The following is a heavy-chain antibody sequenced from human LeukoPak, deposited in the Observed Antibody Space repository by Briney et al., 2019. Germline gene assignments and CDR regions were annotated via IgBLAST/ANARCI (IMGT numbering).Heavy chain of an antibody. J-gene: IGHJ4*02. CDR2: ISGSSSTI. CDR3: ARGAGRGGYYFDY. Sequence: GGSLRLSCADSGFTFSRYSMNWVRQAPGKGLEWVSYISGSSSTIYYADSVKGRFTISRDNAKNSLYLQMDSLRDEDTAVYYCARGAGRGGYYFDYWGQGTLVSVSS. D-gene: IGHD6-13*01. V-gene: IGHV3-48*02. CDR1: GFTFSRYS.